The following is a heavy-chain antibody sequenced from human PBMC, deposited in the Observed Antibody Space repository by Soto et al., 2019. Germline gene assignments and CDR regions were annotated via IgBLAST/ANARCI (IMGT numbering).Heavy chain of an antibody. D-gene: IGHD5-18*01. CDR2: ISYDGSNK. J-gene: IGHJ6*03. V-gene: IGHV3-30*18. Sequence: GSLRLSCAASGFTFSSYGMHWVRQAPGKGLEWVAVISYDGSNKYYADSVKGRFTISRDNSKNTLYLQMNSLRAEDTAVYYCAKRAMVNFGGYYYYYYMDVWGKGTTVTVSS. CDR1: GFTFSSYG. CDR3: AKRAMVNFGGYYYYYYMDV.